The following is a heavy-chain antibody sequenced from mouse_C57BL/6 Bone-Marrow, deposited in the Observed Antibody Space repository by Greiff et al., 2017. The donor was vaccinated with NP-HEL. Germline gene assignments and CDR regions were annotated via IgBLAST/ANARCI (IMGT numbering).Heavy chain of an antibody. J-gene: IGHJ2*01. Sequence: QVQLQQPGAELVMPGASVKLSCKASGYTFTSYWMHWVKQRPGQGLEWIGEIDPSDSYTNYNQKFKGKSTLTVDKSSSTAYMQLSSLTSEDSAVYYCAREGVITTIFDYLGQGTTLTVSS. CDR3: AREGVITTIFDY. CDR2: IDPSDSYT. D-gene: IGHD1-1*01. V-gene: IGHV1-69*01. CDR1: GYTFTSYW.